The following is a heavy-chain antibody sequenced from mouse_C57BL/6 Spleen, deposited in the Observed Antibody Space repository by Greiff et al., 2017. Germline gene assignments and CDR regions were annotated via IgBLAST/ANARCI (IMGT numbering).Heavy chain of an antibody. V-gene: IGHV1-82*01. CDR1: GYAFSSYW. CDR2: IYPGDGDT. D-gene: IGHD1-1*01. CDR3: ARIITTVVATDY. Sequence: VQLQQSGPELVKPGASVKISCKASGYAFSSYWMNWVKQRPGKGLEWIGRIYPGDGDTNYNGKFKGKATLTADNSSSPAYMQRSSLTFEYSAVYCCARIITTVVATDYWGQGTTLTVSA. J-gene: IGHJ2*01.